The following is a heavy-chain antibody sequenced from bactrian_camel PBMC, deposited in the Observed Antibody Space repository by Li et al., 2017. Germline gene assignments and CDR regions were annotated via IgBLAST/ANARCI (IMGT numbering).Heavy chain of an antibody. D-gene: IGHD6*01. CDR2: SNGNGGST. Sequence: HVQLVESGGGLVQPGGSLRLSCVVSGFTFGSYRMYWVRQAPGKGFEWISTSNGNGGSTYYADSVKGRFTISRDNAANTVYLQMNSLKTEDTAMYYCAKDFAPHPVVVGKGFGYWGQGTQVTV. J-gene: IGHJ6*01. CDR1: GFTFGSYR. V-gene: IGHV3S1*01. CDR3: AKDFAPHPVVVGKGFGY.